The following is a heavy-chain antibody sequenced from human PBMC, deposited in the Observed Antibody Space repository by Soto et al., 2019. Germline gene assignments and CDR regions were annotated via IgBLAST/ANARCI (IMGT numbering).Heavy chain of an antibody. CDR3: ARRDTWYYYDSSGYYDPRGFDY. D-gene: IGHD3-22*01. J-gene: IGHJ4*02. CDR1: GFTFSSYG. CDR2: IWYDGSNK. V-gene: IGHV3-33*01. Sequence: GSLRLSCAASGFTFSSYGMHWVRQAPGKGLEWVAVIWYDGSNKYYADSVKGRFTISRDNSKNTLYLQMNSLRAEDTAVYYCARRDTWYYYDSSGYYDPRGFDYWGQGTLVTVSS.